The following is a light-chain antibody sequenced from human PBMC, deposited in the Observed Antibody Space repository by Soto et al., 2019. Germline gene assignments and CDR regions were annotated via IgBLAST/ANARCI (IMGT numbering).Light chain of an antibody. CDR1: SSSKW. Sequence: DIQMTQSPSTLAASVGDTVTMTCRSSSKWLAWYRKKPGKAPKLLIYDVSNLERGVPPRFSGSTSGAESTLTITGLQPDDLGTYYCQHPTDFTFVQGTKVEIK. CDR2: DVS. CDR3: QHPTDFT. V-gene: IGKV1-5*01. J-gene: IGKJ2*01.